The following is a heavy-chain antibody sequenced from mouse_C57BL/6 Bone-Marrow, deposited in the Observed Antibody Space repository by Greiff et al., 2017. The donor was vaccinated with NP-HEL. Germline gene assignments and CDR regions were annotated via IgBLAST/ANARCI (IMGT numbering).Heavy chain of an antibody. CDR1: GFTFSSYT. CDR2: ISGGGGNT. V-gene: IGHV5-9*01. Sequence: EVQLVESGGGLVKPGGSLKLSCAASGFTFSSYTMSWVRQTPEKRLEWVATISGGGGNTYYPDSVKGRFTISRDNAKNTLYLQMSSLRSEDTALYYCARHTTVVSNWYFDVWGTGTTVTVSS. J-gene: IGHJ1*03. D-gene: IGHD1-1*01. CDR3: ARHTTVVSNWYFDV.